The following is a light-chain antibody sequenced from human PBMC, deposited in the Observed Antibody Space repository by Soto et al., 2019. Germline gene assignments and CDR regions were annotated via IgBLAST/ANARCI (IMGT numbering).Light chain of an antibody. V-gene: IGKV3-20*01. Sequence: EIVLTQSPGTLSLSPGERATLSCRASQSVSSSYLAWYQQKPGQAPRLLIYGASTRASGIPDRFSGSGSGTDFTLTISRLEPEDFAVYYCQQYGGSYTFVQGTKLEIK. CDR2: GAS. J-gene: IGKJ2*01. CDR1: QSVSSSY. CDR3: QQYGGSYT.